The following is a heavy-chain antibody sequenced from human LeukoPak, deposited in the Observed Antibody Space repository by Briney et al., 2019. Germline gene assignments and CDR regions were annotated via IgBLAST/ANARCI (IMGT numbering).Heavy chain of an antibody. CDR2: ISSSSSYI. D-gene: IGHD6-19*01. V-gene: IGHV3-21*01. CDR1: GFTFSSYS. Sequence: GGSLRLSCAASGFTFSSYSMNWVRQAPGKGLEWVSSISSSSSYIYYADSVKGRFTISRDNAKNSLYLQMNSLRAEDTAVYYCARGEQWLKFDDYWGQGTLVTVSS. CDR3: ARGEQWLKFDDY. J-gene: IGHJ4*02.